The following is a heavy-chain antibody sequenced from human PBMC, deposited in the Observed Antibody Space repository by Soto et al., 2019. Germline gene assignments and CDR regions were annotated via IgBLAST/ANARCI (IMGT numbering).Heavy chain of an antibody. V-gene: IGHV3-21*01. J-gene: IGHJ4*02. CDR1: GFTFSSYS. Sequence: LRLSCAASGFTFSSYSMNWVRQAPGKGLEWVSSISSSSSYIYYADSVKGRFTISRDNAKNSLYLQMNSLRAEDTAVYYCARDVGHVVVPAAIERYFDYWGQGTLVTVSS. CDR3: ARDVGHVVVPAAIERYFDY. CDR2: ISSSSSYI. D-gene: IGHD2-2*02.